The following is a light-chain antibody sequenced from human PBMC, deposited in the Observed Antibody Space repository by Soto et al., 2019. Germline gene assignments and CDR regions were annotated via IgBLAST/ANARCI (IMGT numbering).Light chain of an antibody. CDR3: NSMTTSTSTRFV. CDR1: SSDIGTYEY. Sequence: QSALTQPASVSGSPGQSITISCAGSSSDIGTYEYVSWYQQYPGKAPKLMIYEVNYRPSGVSNRFSGSKSGNTASLTISGLQAEDEGDYYCNSMTTSTSTRFVFGTGTKLTFL. CDR2: EVN. J-gene: IGLJ1*01. V-gene: IGLV2-14*01.